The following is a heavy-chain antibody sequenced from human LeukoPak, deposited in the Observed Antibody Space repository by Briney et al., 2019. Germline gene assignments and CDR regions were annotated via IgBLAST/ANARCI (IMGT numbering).Heavy chain of an antibody. CDR1: GFTFDDYA. V-gene: IGHV3-43D*03. CDR3: AKGLARQQLVRFSYYYYYMDV. CDR2: ISWDGGST. J-gene: IGHJ6*03. Sequence: GGSLRLSCAASGFTFDDYAMHWVRQAPGKGLEWVSLISWDGGSTYYADSVKGRFTISRDNSKNSLYLQMNSLRAEDTALYYCAKGLARQQLVRFSYYYYYMDVWGKGTTGTVSS. D-gene: IGHD6-13*01.